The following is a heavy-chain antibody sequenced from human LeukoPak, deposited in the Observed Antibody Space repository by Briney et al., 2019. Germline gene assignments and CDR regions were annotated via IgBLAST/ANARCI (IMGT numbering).Heavy chain of an antibody. Sequence: GGPLRLSCAASGFTFRSYWMSWVRQAPGKGLEWVANINQGGSVQYYMDSVKGRFTISRDDAKNSLYVQMNSLRDEDTAVYYCARVEYSGWNLEYWGQGTLVTVSS. CDR1: GFTFRSYW. V-gene: IGHV3-7*01. CDR2: INQGGSVQ. J-gene: IGHJ4*02. D-gene: IGHD5-12*01. CDR3: ARVEYSGWNLEY.